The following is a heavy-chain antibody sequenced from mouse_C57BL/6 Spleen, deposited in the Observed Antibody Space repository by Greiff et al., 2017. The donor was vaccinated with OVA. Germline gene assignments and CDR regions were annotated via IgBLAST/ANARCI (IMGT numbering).Heavy chain of an antibody. J-gene: IGHJ1*03. CDR1: GYSITSGYY. Sequence: VQLKESGPGLVKPSQSLSLTCSVTGYSITSGYYWNWIRQFPGNKLEWMGYISYDGSNNYNPSLKNRISITRDTSKNQFFLKLNSVTTEDTATYYGAREGLYYYGSSSDWYFDVWGTGTTVTVSS. D-gene: IGHD1-1*01. CDR2: ISYDGSN. V-gene: IGHV3-6*01. CDR3: AREGLYYYGSSSDWYFDV.